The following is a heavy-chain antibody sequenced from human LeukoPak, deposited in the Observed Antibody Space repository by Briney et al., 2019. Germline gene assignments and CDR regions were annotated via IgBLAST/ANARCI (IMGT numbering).Heavy chain of an antibody. Sequence: GGSLRLSCAASGFTFSGYGMHWVRQAPGKGLEWVAFVRYDSSNKYYADSVKGRFTISRDNSKNTLYLQMNSLRAEDTAVYYCAKMGPRGEGFDYWGQGTLVTVSS. CDR1: GFTFSGYG. V-gene: IGHV3-30*02. CDR3: AKMGPRGEGFDY. J-gene: IGHJ4*02. D-gene: IGHD3-16*01. CDR2: VRYDSSNK.